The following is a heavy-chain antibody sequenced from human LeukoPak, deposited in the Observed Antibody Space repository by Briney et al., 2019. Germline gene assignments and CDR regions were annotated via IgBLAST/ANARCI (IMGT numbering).Heavy chain of an antibody. J-gene: IGHJ4*02. V-gene: IGHV3-48*01. CDR1: GFTFSSYS. Sequence: GGSLRLSCAASGFTFSSYSMNWVRQAPGKGLEWVSYISSSSSTIYYADSVKGRFTISRDNAKNSLYLQMNSLRAEDTAVYYCARGLLRELSHILHPVGYWGQGTLVTVSS. D-gene: IGHD3-16*02. CDR2: ISSSSSTI. CDR3: ARGLLRELSHILHPVGY.